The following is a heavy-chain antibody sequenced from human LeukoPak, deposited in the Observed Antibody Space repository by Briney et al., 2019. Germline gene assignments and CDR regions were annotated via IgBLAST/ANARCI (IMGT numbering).Heavy chain of an antibody. V-gene: IGHV1-24*01. D-gene: IGHD3-22*01. CDR1: GYTLTELS. CDR2: FDPEDGET. Sequence: ASVKVSCKVSGYTLTELSMHWVRQAPGKGLEWMGGFDPEDGETIYAQKFQGRVTMTEDTSTDTAYMELSSLRSDDTAVYYCARGGRHRSYYDSSGFYGSWFDPWGQGTLVTVSS. CDR3: ARGGRHRSYYDSSGFYGSWFDP. J-gene: IGHJ5*02.